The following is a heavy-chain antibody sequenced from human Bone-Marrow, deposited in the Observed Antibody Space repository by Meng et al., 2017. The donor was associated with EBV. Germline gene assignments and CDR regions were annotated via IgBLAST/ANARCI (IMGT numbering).Heavy chain of an antibody. Sequence: QGPVEESGPGLVKPSADLSLTFTVSGGSVSSGSYYWSWIRQPPGKGLEWIGYIYYSGSTNYNPSLKSRVTISVDTSKNQFSLKLSSGTAADTAVYYCATDRDSSGYYRGFDYWGQGTLVTVSS. CDR2: IYYSGST. J-gene: IGHJ4*02. CDR1: GGSVSSGSYY. V-gene: IGHV4-61*01. D-gene: IGHD3-22*01. CDR3: ATDRDSSGYYRGFDY.